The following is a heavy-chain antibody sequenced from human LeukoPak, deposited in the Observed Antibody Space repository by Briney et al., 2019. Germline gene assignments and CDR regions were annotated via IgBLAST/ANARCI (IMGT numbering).Heavy chain of an antibody. CDR1: GFTFSNYG. CDR3: AKRSPVDY. CDR2: ISYDGSNK. J-gene: IGHJ4*02. D-gene: IGHD5-24*01. V-gene: IGHV3-30*18. Sequence: PGGSLRLSCAASGFTFSNYGMHRVRQAPGKGLEWVAVISYDGSNKYYADSVKGRFTISRDNSKNTLYLQMNSLRAEDTAVYYCAKRSPVDYWGQGTLVTVSS.